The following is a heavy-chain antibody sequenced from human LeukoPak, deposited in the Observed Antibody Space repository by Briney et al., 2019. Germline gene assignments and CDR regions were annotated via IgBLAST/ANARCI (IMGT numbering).Heavy chain of an antibody. CDR3: ARASGSYGSGSYYYYGMDV. V-gene: IGHV4-38-2*01. CDR2: NFHSGST. J-gene: IGHJ6*04. CDR1: GYSISSGYY. D-gene: IGHD3-10*01. Sequence: SEPLSLTCAVSGYSISSGYYWGWIRQPPGKGLEWVGSNFHSGSTYYNPSLKSRVNMSVDTSKNQISLKLSSVTAADTAVYYCARASGSYGSGSYYYYGMDVWGKGTTVTVSS.